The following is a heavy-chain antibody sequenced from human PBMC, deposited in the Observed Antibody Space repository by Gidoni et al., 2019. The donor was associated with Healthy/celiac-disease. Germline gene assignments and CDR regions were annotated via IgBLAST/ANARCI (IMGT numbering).Heavy chain of an antibody. J-gene: IGHJ4*02. CDR1: GFTFSSYE. CDR2: ISSSGSTI. V-gene: IGHV3-48*03. Sequence: EVQLVESGGGLVQPGGYLRLSCAASGFTFSSYEMNWVRQAPGKGLGWVSSISSSGSTIYYADSVKGRFTISRDNAKNSLYLQMNSLRAEDTAVYYCARGGGSITIFGVANYWGQGTLVTVSS. D-gene: IGHD3-3*01. CDR3: ARGGGSITIFGVANY.